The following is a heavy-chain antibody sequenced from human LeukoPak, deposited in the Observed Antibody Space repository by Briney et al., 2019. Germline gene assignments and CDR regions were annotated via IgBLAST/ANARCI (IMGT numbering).Heavy chain of an antibody. Sequence: TPETLSLTCAVYGGSFSGYYWSWIRQPPGKGLEWIGEINHSGSTNYNPSLKSRVTISVDTSKNQFSLKLSSVTAADTAVYYCARFVVVPAAIYYFDYWGQGTLVTVSS. D-gene: IGHD2-2*01. CDR3: ARFVVVPAAIYYFDY. CDR2: INHSGST. V-gene: IGHV4-34*01. J-gene: IGHJ4*02. CDR1: GGSFSGYY.